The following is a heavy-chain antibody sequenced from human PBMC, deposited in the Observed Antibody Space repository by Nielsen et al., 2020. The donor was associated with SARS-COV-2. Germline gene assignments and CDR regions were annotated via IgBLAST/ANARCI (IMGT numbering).Heavy chain of an antibody. Sequence: GESLKISCAASGFTFSSYAMSWVRQAPGKGLEWVSSLSGNSGGTYSADSVKGRFTISRDNSKNTVYLQMNSLRAEDTAVYYCAKDRRQWELLVFDYWGQGTLVTVSS. V-gene: IGHV3-23*01. CDR3: AKDRRQWELLVFDY. J-gene: IGHJ4*02. CDR1: GFTFSSYA. CDR2: LSGNSGGT. D-gene: IGHD1-26*01.